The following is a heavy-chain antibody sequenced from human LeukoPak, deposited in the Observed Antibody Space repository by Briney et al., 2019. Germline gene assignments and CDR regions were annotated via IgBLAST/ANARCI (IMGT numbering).Heavy chain of an antibody. D-gene: IGHD3-22*01. CDR1: GGTFSSYA. J-gene: IGHJ5*02. V-gene: IGHV1-69*06. CDR3: ATRYYDSSSSIDR. Sequence: SVKVSCKASGGTFSSYAISWVRQAPGQGLEWMGGIIPIFGTANYTQKFQGRVTMTEDTSTDTAYMELSSLRSEDTAVYYCATRYYDSSSSIDRWGQGTLVTVSS. CDR2: IIPIFGTA.